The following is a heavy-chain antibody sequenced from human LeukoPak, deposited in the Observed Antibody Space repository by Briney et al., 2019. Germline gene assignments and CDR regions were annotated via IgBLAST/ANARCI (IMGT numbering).Heavy chain of an antibody. CDR1: GGSISSGGYS. J-gene: IGHJ5*02. Sequence: SQTLSLTCIVSGGSISSGGYSRSWIRQPPGKGLEWIGYIYHSGGTYYNPSLESRVTVSVDTSKKHFSLKLTSVTAADTAVYYCARVGGFHLQFDPWGQGTLVTVSS. D-gene: IGHD3-16*01. CDR2: IYHSGGT. V-gene: IGHV4-61*03. CDR3: ARVGGFHLQFDP.